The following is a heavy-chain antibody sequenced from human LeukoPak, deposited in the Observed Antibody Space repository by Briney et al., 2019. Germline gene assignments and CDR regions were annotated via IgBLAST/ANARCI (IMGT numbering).Heavy chain of an antibody. Sequence: EASVKVSCKASGYTFTGYYMHWVRQAPGQGLEWMGWINPNSGGTNYAQKFQGRVTMTRDTSISTAYMELSRLRSDDTAVYYCAEAYYYDSSGYDAFDNWGQGTMVTVSS. CDR2: INPNSGGT. CDR3: AEAYYYDSSGYDAFDN. J-gene: IGHJ3*02. D-gene: IGHD3-22*01. CDR1: GYTFTGYY. V-gene: IGHV1-2*02.